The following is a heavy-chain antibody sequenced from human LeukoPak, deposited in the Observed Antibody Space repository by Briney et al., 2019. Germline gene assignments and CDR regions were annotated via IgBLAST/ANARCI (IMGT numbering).Heavy chain of an antibody. CDR3: ARRQVSSSSPLDY. Sequence: PSETLSLTCTISGGSISSYYWSWIRQPPGKGLEWIGYIYYSGSTNYNPSLKSRVTISVDTSKNQFSLKLSSVTAADTAVYYCARRQVSSSSPLDYWGQGTLVTVSS. V-gene: IGHV4-59*08. CDR1: GGSISSYY. J-gene: IGHJ4*02. CDR2: IYYSGST. D-gene: IGHD6-6*01.